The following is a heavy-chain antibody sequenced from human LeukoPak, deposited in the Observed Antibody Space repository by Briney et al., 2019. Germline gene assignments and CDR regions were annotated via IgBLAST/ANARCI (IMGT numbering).Heavy chain of an antibody. CDR1: GGSFSGYY. J-gene: IGHJ4*02. Sequence: SETLSLTCAVYGGSFSGYYWSWIRQPPGKGLEWIGEINHSGSTNYNPSLKSRVTISVDTSKNQFSLKLSSVTAADTAVYYCARESSGSYYGEYYFDYWGQGTLVTVSS. V-gene: IGHV4-34*01. CDR2: INHSGST. D-gene: IGHD1-26*01. CDR3: ARESSGSYYGEYYFDY.